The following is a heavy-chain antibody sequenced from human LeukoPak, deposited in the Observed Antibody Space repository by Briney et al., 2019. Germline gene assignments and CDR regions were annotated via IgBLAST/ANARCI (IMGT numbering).Heavy chain of an antibody. CDR1: GLTFSTTS. CDR3: TRGAIPGYGDNWFWFDS. D-gene: IGHD1-1*01. Sequence: GGSLRLSCVASGLTFSTTSMNWVRQAPGKGLEWVSYISGSGSTIHYTDSVKGRFTISRDNARNSVYLQMNSLRDEDTATYYCTRGAIPGYGDNWFWFDSWGQGTLVSVSS. J-gene: IGHJ5*01. V-gene: IGHV3-48*02. CDR2: ISGSGSTI.